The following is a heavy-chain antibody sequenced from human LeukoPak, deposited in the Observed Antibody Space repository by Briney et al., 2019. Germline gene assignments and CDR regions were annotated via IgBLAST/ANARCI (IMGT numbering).Heavy chain of an antibody. CDR1: GGSFSGYY. J-gene: IGHJ4*02. CDR2: INHSGST. CDR3: ARGRVSSSHFDY. D-gene: IGHD6-6*01. Sequence: PSETLSLTCAVYGGSFSGYYWSWIRQPPGKGLEWIGEINHSGSTNYNPSLKSRVTMSVDTSKNQFSLKLSSVTAADTAVYYCARGRVSSSHFDYWGQGTLVTVSS. V-gene: IGHV4-34*01.